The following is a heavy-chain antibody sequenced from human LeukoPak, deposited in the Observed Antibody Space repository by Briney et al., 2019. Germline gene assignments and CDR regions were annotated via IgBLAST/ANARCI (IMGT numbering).Heavy chain of an antibody. Sequence: GGSLRLSCAASGFTFDDYAMHWLRQAPGRGLEWVSLISGDGGSTYYADSVKGRFIISRDNSKNSLYLQMTSLRTEDTALYYCAKDSRLGELSLGAWYLDLWGRGTLVSVSS. V-gene: IGHV3-43*02. CDR1: GFTFDDYA. J-gene: IGHJ2*01. D-gene: IGHD3-16*02. CDR2: ISGDGGST. CDR3: AKDSRLGELSLGAWYLDL.